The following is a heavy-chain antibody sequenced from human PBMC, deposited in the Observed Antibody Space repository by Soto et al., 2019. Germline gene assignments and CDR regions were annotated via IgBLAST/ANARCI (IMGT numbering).Heavy chain of an antibody. D-gene: IGHD1-26*01. J-gene: IGHJ3*01. CDR2: IIPTSGTI. V-gene: IGHV1-69*01. Sequence: QVQLVQSGAEVKKPGSSVKVSCKASGGTFSTYGITWVRQASGQGLEWMGGIIPTSGTIKFAQKFQGRLTITPDESTSTVYMELSSLTSEDTAVYYCASRERVDAFDVWGQGTMVTVSS. CDR1: GGTFSTYG. CDR3: ASRERVDAFDV.